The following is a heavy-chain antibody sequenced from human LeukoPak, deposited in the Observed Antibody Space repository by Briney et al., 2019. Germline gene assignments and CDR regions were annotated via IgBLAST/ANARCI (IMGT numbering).Heavy chain of an antibody. V-gene: IGHV6-1*01. D-gene: IGHD6-19*01. CDR1: GDSVSGKNGA. CDR2: TYYRSKWYN. CDR3: RRDVVTSGWYTFDY. J-gene: IGHJ4*02. Sequence: SQTLSVSCAISGDSVSGKNGAWNWIRQSPSRGLEWLGRTYYRSKWYNDYAVSVQGRININPDTSKNQFSLQLNSVTPEDTAVYYCRRDVVTSGWYTFDYWGQGTLVTVSS.